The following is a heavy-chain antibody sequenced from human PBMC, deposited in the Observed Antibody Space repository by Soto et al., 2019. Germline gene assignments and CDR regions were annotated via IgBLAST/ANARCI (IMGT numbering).Heavy chain of an antibody. D-gene: IGHD3-9*01. CDR2: MHYTGFS. CDR1: GDAGTSHY. J-gene: IGHJ4*02. Sequence: SETLSLTCSFSGDAGTSHYLTWIRQSPERGLEWIGCMHYTGFSHYNPSLKSRVTISVDKFKNQFSLKLMSLSAADTAIYYCGRLEGLATISYYFAYWGQGALVTVSS. CDR3: GRLEGLATISYYFAY. V-gene: IGHV4-59*08.